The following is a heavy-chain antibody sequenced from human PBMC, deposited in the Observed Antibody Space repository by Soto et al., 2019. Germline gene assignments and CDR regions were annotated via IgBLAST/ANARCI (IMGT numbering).Heavy chain of an antibody. CDR1: GGLFSSYP. J-gene: IGHJ4*02. V-gene: IGHV1-69*01. D-gene: IGHD3-22*01. CDR3: ARSGSGYTWFNEF. CDR2: IIPVFQTA. Sequence: QEQLVQSGAEVKKPGSSVKVSCKASGGLFSSYPISWVRQVPGQGLEWMGGIIPVFQTAYYTQRFQGRVTITAHESTHTAYMELSSLRSEDTAIYYCARSGSGYTWFNEFWGQGTLVTVSS.